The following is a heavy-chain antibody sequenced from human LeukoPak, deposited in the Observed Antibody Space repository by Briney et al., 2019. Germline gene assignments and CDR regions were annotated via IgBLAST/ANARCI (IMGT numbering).Heavy chain of an antibody. CDR3: ARVYEEDWFDP. CDR1: GASISSYY. Sequence: PSETLSLTCTVSGASISSYYWSWIRQPPGKELEWIGYIVYSGSISESTNYNPSLKSRVIMSVDTSKDQFSLRLSSVTAADTAVYYCARVYEEDWFDPWGQGTLVTVSS. CDR2: IVYSGSISEST. J-gene: IGHJ5*02. D-gene: IGHD3-3*01. V-gene: IGHV4-59*01.